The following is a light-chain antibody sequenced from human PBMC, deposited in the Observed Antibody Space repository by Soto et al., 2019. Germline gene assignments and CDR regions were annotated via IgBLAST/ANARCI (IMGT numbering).Light chain of an antibody. J-gene: IGKJ4*01. CDR3: YHYFSTPPT. Sequence: DIVMTQSPDSLAVSLGERATINCKSSQSVLYSSNNKNHLAWYQQKPGQPPKLVIYWASTRESGVPDRFSGSGSATDFTLTISSLQAEDVAVYYCYHYFSTPPTFGGGTKVEIK. CDR1: QSVLYSSNNKNH. CDR2: WAS. V-gene: IGKV4-1*01.